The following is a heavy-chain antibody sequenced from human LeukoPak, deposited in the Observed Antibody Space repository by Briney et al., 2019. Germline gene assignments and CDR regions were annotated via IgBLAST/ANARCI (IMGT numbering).Heavy chain of an antibody. D-gene: IGHD2-15*01. J-gene: IGHJ4*02. CDR1: GFTSSDYY. CDR3: AKTKRYCSGSCYWPSDF. CDR2: ISSGSSYT. Sequence: PGGSLRLSCAASGFTSSDYYMSWIRQAPGKGLEWVSDISSGSSYTNYAESVQGRFSISRDNAKNSLFLQMTSLRVEDTAVYYCAKTKRYCSGSCYWPSDFWGQGTLVTVSS. V-gene: IGHV3-11*03.